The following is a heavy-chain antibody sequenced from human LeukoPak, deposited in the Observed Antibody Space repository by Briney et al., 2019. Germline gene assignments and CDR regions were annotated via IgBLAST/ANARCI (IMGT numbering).Heavy chain of an antibody. CDR1: GFTFSSYE. CDR2: ISGSGRTM. Sequence: GGSLRLACAASGFTFSSYEMNWVRQAPGKGLEWVSYISGSGRTMSYADSVKGRFTISRDNAKNSLYLQMNSLRVEDTAVYHCARGGLYGYDVFDYWGQGTLVTVSS. D-gene: IGHD5-12*01. V-gene: IGHV3-48*03. CDR3: ARGGLYGYDVFDY. J-gene: IGHJ4*02.